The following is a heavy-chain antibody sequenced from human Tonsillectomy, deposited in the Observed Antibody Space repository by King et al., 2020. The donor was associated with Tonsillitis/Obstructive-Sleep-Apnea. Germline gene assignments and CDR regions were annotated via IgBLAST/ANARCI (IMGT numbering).Heavy chain of an antibody. D-gene: IGHD4-11*01. CDR3: ARGSGTTEPGQAHVNFDS. Sequence: VQLVESGGGLIQPGGSLRLSCAASGFTVSSNYMNWVRQAPGKGLEWVSVIYSGGSTYFADSVKRRFTISRDNSKNTLYLQMSSLRVEDTAVYYCARGSGTTEPGQAHVNFDSWGQGTLVTVSS. CDR2: IYSGGST. CDR1: GFTVSSNY. J-gene: IGHJ4*02. V-gene: IGHV3-53*01.